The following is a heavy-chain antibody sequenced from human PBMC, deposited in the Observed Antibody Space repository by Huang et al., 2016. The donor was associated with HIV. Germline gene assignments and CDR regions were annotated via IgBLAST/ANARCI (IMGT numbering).Heavy chain of an antibody. D-gene: IGHD6-25*01. CDR2: INAGNGNT. J-gene: IGHJ4*02. CDR3: ARGIAAGDY. Sequence: QVQLVQSGAEVKKPGASVKVSCKASGYIFSTYDTHWVRQAPGQRLEWMGRINAGNGNTKYSHRFQGRVTITRDTAANTAYVELSSLRSEDTGVYYCARGIAAGDYWGQGTLVTVSS. V-gene: IGHV1-3*01. CDR1: GYIFSTYD.